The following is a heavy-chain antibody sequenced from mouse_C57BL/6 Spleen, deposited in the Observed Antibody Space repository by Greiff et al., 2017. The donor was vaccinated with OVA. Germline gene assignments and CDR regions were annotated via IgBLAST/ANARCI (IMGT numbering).Heavy chain of an antibody. Sequence: EVQRVESGGGLVKPGGSLKLSCAASGFTFSDYGMHWVRQAPEKGLEWVAYISSGSSTIYYADTVKGRFTLSRDNSKSTVFLQMTRLRSEDTAMYYCASGLTGTWGGAMDYWGQGTSVTVSS. CDR3: ASGLTGTWGGAMDY. V-gene: IGHV5-17*01. CDR2: ISSGSSTI. J-gene: IGHJ4*01. D-gene: IGHD4-1*01. CDR1: GFTFSDYG.